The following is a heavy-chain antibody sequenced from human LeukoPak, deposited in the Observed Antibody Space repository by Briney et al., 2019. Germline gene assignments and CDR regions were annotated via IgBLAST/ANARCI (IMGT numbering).Heavy chain of an antibody. CDR1: GFSFSTYD. Sequence: GGSLRLSCAASGFSFSTYDMHWVRQATGEGLEWVSAIDSTGATCYPGSVRGRFTISRENAKNSFYIQMNSLRADDTAVYYCAKTITPFTTNWDNSLGVFDVWGQGTVVTVSS. CDR3: AKTITPFTTNWDNSLGVFDV. V-gene: IGHV3-13*01. D-gene: IGHD1/OR15-1a*01. CDR2: IDSTGAT. J-gene: IGHJ3*01.